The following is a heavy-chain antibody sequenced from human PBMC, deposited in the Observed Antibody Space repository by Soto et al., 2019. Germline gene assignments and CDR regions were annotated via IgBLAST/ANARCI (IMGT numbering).Heavy chain of an antibody. D-gene: IGHD3-3*01. CDR1: GFTFSSYA. CDR2: ISGSGGST. CDR3: AKVLLYYDFWSGYYND. V-gene: IGHV3-23*01. J-gene: IGHJ4*02. Sequence: EVQLLESGGGLVQPGGSLRLSCAASGFTFSSYAMSWVRQAPGKGLEWVSAISGSGGSTYYADSVKGRFTISRDNSKNTLDLQMNSLRAEDTAVYYCAKVLLYYDFWSGYYNDWGQGTLVTVSS.